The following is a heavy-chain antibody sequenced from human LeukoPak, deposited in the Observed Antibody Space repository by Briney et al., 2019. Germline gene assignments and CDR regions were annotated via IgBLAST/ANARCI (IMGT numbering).Heavy chain of an antibody. Sequence: ASVKVSCKVSGYTLTELSMHWVRQAPGKGLEWMGGFDPEDGETIYAQKFQGRVTMTEDTSTDTAYMELSSLRSEDTAVHYCATDIAAAGGRYFDYWGQGTLVTVSS. D-gene: IGHD6-13*01. CDR3: ATDIAAAGGRYFDY. J-gene: IGHJ4*02. V-gene: IGHV1-24*01. CDR1: GYTLTELS. CDR2: FDPEDGET.